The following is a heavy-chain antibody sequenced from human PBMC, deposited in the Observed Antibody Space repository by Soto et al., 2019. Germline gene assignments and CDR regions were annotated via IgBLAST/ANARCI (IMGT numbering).Heavy chain of an antibody. CDR2: IIPIFGTA. CDR3: ARGDCSSTSCYLWNV. V-gene: IGHV1-69*13. D-gene: IGHD2-2*01. CDR1: GGTFSSYA. J-gene: IGHJ6*02. Sequence: GASVKVSCKASGGTFSSYAISWVRQAPGQGLEWMGGIIPIFGTANYAQKFQGRVTITADESTSTAYMELSSLRSEDTAVYYCARGDCSSTSCYLWNVWGQGTTVTVSS.